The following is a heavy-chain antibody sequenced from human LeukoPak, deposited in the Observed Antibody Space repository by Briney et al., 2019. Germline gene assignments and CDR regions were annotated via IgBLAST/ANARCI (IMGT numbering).Heavy chain of an antibody. J-gene: IGHJ4*02. D-gene: IGHD7-27*01. CDR3: ARDLETGDLDY. V-gene: IGHV1-2*02. CDR1: GYTFTGYY. CDR2: INPNSGGT. Sequence: GASVKVSCKTSGYTFTGYYMHWVRQAPGHGLEWMGWINPNSGGTNYAQRFQGRVTMTRDTSISTAYMELSSLRSEDTAVYYCARDLETGDLDYWGQGTLVTVSS.